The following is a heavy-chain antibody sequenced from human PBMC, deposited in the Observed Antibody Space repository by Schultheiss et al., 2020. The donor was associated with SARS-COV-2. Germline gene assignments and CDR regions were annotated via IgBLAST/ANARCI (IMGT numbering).Heavy chain of an antibody. J-gene: IGHJ4*02. CDR1: GFTFSSYA. V-gene: IGHV3-23*01. CDR2: ISSSSSTI. CDR3: AKGPRSIIRTDY. Sequence: GGSLRLSCAASGFTFSSYAMSWVRQAPGKGLEWVSYISSSSSTIYYADSVKGRFTISRDNSKNTLDLHMGSLRAEDTAVYYCAKGPRSIIRTDYWGQGTLVTVSS. D-gene: IGHD6-6*01.